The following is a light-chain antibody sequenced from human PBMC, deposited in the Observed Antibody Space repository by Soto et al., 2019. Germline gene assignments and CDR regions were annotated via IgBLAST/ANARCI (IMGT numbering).Light chain of an antibody. V-gene: IGKV1-39*01. J-gene: IGKJ1*01. Sequence: DIHMTQSPSSLSASVGDRVTITCRASQSISTYLNWYQQKPGKAPKLLIYAASSLQSGVPSRFSGSRAVGHLTLRTGGLQPEDFATYDGQHSYSTRRTLGQGAKVDI. CDR2: AAS. CDR1: QSISTY. CDR3: QHSYSTRRT.